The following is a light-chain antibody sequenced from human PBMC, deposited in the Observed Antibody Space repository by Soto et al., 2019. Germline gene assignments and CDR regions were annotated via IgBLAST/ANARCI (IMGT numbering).Light chain of an antibody. CDR3: QQYNNWPRA. J-gene: IGKJ1*01. CDR2: GAS. V-gene: IGKV3D-15*01. Sequence: EIVMTQSPATLSVSPGESATLSCRASQSVSSKLAWYQQKPGQAPRLLIYGASTRATGIPARFSGSGSGTEFTLTISSLQSEDFAVYFCQQYNNWPRAFGQGTTVKI. CDR1: QSVSSK.